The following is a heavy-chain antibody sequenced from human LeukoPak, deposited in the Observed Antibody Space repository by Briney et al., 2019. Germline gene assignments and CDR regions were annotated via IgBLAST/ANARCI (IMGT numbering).Heavy chain of an antibody. CDR2: IIPIFGTA. Sequence: SVKVSCKASGGTFSSYAISWVRQAPGQGLEWMGGIIPIFGTANYAQKFQGRVTITADESTSTAYMELSSLRSEDTAVYYCASAITMIVVVNRYYFDYRGQGTLVTVSS. CDR1: GGTFSSYA. V-gene: IGHV1-69*13. J-gene: IGHJ4*02. CDR3: ASAITMIVVVNRYYFDY. D-gene: IGHD3-22*01.